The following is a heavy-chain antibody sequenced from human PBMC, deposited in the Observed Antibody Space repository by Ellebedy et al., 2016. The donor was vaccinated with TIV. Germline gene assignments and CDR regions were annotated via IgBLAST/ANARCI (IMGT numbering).Heavy chain of an antibody. Sequence: GESLKISXAASGFTFSGSAMHWVRQASGKGLEWVGRIRSKANSYATAYAASVKGRFTISRDDSKNTAYLQMNSLKTEDTAVYYCTRPTRYYYMDVWGKGTTVTVSS. CDR2: IRSKANSYAT. V-gene: IGHV3-73*01. J-gene: IGHJ6*03. CDR3: TRPTRYYYMDV. CDR1: GFTFSGSA.